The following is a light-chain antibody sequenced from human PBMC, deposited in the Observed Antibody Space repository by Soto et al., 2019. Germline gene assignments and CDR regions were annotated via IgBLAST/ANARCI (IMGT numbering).Light chain of an antibody. Sequence: ETVMTQSPATLSVYHGERATLSCRASQSVSSKLAWYQQKPGQAPRLLIYGASTRATGIPARFSGSGSGTEFTLSISSLQSEDSAVYYCQQDNHWPRTFGQGTKVDIK. V-gene: IGKV3D-15*01. CDR3: QQDNHWPRT. CDR1: QSVSSK. CDR2: GAS. J-gene: IGKJ1*01.